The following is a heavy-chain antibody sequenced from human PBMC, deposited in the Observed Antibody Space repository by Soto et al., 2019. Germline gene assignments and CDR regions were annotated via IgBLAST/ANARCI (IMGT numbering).Heavy chain of an antibody. V-gene: IGHV1-69*12. CDR2: IIPMFGTA. J-gene: IGHJ4*02. D-gene: IGHD5-18*01. Sequence: QVQLVQSGAEVKKPESSVKVSCKAPGGTFSTYAISWVRQAPGQGLEWMGGIIPMFGTANYAQRFQDRVTITAGEPTNTVYMGLSSLSSEDTAVYFCASGIQLWLRRINNGYSGWGQGTLVTVSS. CDR1: GGTFSTYA. CDR3: ASGIQLWLRRINNGYSG.